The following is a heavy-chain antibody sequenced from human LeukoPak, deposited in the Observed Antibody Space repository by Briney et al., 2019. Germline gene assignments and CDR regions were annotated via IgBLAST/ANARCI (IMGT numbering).Heavy chain of an antibody. V-gene: IGHV3-21*01. CDR2: ISSSSSYI. CDR1: GFTFSSYS. D-gene: IGHD6-13*01. J-gene: IGHJ6*03. CDR3: AREWEYSSSWYHYYMDV. Sequence: PGGSLRLSCAASGFTFSSYSMNWVRQAPGKGLEWVSSISSSSSYIYYADSVKGRFTISRDNAKNSLYLQMNSLRAEDTAVYYCAREWEYSSSWYHYYMDVWGKGTTVTVSS.